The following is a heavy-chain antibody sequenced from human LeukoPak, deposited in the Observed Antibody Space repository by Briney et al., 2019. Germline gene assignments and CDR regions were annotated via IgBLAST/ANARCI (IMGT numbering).Heavy chain of an antibody. V-gene: IGHV4-59*01. CDR3: AAGSNRLTYFDY. Sequence: SETLSLTCSVSGGSISSYYWSWIRRPPGKGLEWIGYIYYSGSTNYNPSLKSRVTISVDTSKNQFSLKLSSVTAADTAVYYCAAGSNRLTYFDYWGQGTLVTVSS. CDR2: IYYSGST. J-gene: IGHJ4*02. CDR1: GGSISSYY. D-gene: IGHD4-11*01.